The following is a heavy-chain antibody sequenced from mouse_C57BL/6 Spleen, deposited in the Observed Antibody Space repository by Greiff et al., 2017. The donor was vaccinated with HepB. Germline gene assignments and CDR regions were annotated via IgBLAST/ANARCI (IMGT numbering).Heavy chain of an antibody. D-gene: IGHD2-3*01. CDR3: ARGGYDGYYRFDY. Sequence: QVQLKQPGAELVRPGTSVKLSCKASGYTFTSYWMHWVKQRPGQGLEWIGVIDPSDSYTNYNQKFKGKATLTVDTSSSTAYMQLSSLTSEDSAVYYCARGGYDGYYRFDYWGQGTTLTVSS. J-gene: IGHJ2*01. V-gene: IGHV1-59*01. CDR2: IDPSDSYT. CDR1: GYTFTSYW.